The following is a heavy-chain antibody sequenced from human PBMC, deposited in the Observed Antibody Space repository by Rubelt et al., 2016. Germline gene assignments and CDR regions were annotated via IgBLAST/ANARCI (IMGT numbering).Heavy chain of an antibody. Sequence: QVQLVQSGAEVKKPGASVKVSCKASGYTFTSYGISWVRQAPGQGLEWMGWISAYNGNTNYAQKLQGRVTMATNNSTSRAEMELRSLRSDDTAVYYCARDTRYSSSSNLDYWGQGTLVTVSS. CDR2: ISAYNGNT. CDR1: GYTFTSYG. CDR3: ARDTRYSSSSNLDY. D-gene: IGHD6-13*01. J-gene: IGHJ4*02. V-gene: IGHV1-18*01.